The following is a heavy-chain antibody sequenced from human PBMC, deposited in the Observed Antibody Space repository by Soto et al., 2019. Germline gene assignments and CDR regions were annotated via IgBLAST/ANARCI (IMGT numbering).Heavy chain of an antibody. V-gene: IGHV4-34*01. J-gene: IGHJ6*02. CDR3: ARYYYYYYGMDV. CDR2: INHSGST. Sequence: SETLSLTCAVYGGSFSGYYWSWIRQPPGKGLEWIGEINHSGSTNYNPSLKSRVTISVDTSKNQFSLKLSSVTAADTAVYYCARYYYYYYGMDVWGQGTTVTVSS. CDR1: GGSFSGYY.